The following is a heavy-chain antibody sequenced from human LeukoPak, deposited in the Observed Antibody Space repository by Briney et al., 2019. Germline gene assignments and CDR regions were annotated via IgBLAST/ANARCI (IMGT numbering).Heavy chain of an antibody. CDR3: AREGYDSNYYFDF. CDR1: GGSISSYY. CDR2: IYYSGST. J-gene: IGHJ4*02. V-gene: IGHV4-59*01. D-gene: IGHD2-15*01. Sequence: SETLSLTCTVSGGSISSYYWSWIRQPPGKGLEWIGYIYYSGSTNYNPSLKSRVTISVDTSKNQFSLKLSSVTAADTAVYYCAREGYDSNYYFDFWGQGTLVTVSS.